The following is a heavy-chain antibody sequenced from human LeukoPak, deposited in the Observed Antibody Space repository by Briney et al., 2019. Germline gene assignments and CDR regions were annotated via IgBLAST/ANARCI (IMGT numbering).Heavy chain of an antibody. CDR2: ISGSGGST. CDR1: GFTFSSCA. V-gene: IGHV3-23*01. J-gene: IGHJ6*02. CDR3: AKRSSSSYYYYYGMDV. Sequence: GGSLRLSCAASGFTFSSCAMSWVRQAPGKGLEWVSAISGSGGSTYYADSVKGRFTISRDNSKNTLYLQMNSLRAEDTAVYYCAKRSSSSYYYYYGMDVWGQGTTVTVSS. D-gene: IGHD6-6*01.